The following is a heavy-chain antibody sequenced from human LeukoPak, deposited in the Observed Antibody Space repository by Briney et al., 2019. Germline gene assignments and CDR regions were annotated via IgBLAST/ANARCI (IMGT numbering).Heavy chain of an antibody. CDR1: GFTFSSYS. D-gene: IGHD6-19*01. V-gene: IGHV3-21*01. CDR3: ARDGIAVAGTSEGWFDP. J-gene: IGHJ5*02. Sequence: GGSLRLSCAASGFTFSSYSMYWVRQAPGKGLEWVSSISSSSSYIYYADSVKGRFTISRDNAKNSLYLQMNSLRAEDTAVYYCARDGIAVAGTSEGWFDPWGQGTLVTVSS. CDR2: ISSSSSYI.